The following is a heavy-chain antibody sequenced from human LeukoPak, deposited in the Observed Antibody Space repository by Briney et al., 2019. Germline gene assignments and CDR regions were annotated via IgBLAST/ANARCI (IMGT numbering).Heavy chain of an antibody. D-gene: IGHD6-13*01. CDR1: GFTFSTYT. V-gene: IGHV3-21*01. J-gene: IGHJ4*02. CDR2: ISSSSSSI. CDR3: ARVGRSSSWYGSVDY. Sequence: RPGGSLSLSCAASGFTFSTYTMHWVRQAPGKGLEWVSSISSSSSSIYYADSVRGRFTISRDNAKNSLYVQMNSLRAEDTAVYYCARVGRSSSWYGSVDYWGQGTLVTVSS.